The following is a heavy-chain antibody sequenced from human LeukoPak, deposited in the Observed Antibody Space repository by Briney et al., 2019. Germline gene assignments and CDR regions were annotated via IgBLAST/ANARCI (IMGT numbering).Heavy chain of an antibody. D-gene: IGHD3-22*01. V-gene: IGHV4-59*01. Sequence: SETLSLTCTVSGGSISSYYWSWIRQPPGKGLEWVGYIYYSGSTKYNPSLKSRVTISVDTSKNQFSLKLSSVTAADTAVYYCARTIPSYYYDSSSYAFDIWGQGTMVTVSS. J-gene: IGHJ3*02. CDR3: ARTIPSYYYDSSSYAFDI. CDR1: GGSISSYY. CDR2: IYYSGST.